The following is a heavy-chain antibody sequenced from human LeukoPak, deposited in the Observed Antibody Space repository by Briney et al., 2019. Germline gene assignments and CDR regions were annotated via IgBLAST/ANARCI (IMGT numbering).Heavy chain of an antibody. D-gene: IGHD3-10*01. Sequence: GESLKISCQASGYIFTNYWIGWVRQMPGKGLESMGIIYPADSDTTYSPSFQGQVTISADKSINTVYLQWSSLKASATAIYYCARQSRDGSKTRGYYFDYWGQGTLVTVSS. J-gene: IGHJ4*02. CDR3: ARQSRDGSKTRGYYFDY. V-gene: IGHV5-51*01. CDR1: GYIFTNYW. CDR2: IYPADSDT.